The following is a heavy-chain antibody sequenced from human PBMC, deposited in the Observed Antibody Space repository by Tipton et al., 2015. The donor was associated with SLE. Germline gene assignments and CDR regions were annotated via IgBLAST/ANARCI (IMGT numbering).Heavy chain of an antibody. J-gene: IGHJ4*02. V-gene: IGHV4-59*01. Sequence: GLVKPSETLSLTCTVSGGSISSYRWSWIRQPPGKGLEWIGYVYYSGSTNYHPSLKGRGTISVDTSKNQFSLKLTSVTAADTAVYYCARRDFWTGYFDYWGQGTLVTVSS. D-gene: IGHD3/OR15-3a*01. CDR2: VYYSGST. CDR1: GGSISSYR. CDR3: ARRDFWTGYFDY.